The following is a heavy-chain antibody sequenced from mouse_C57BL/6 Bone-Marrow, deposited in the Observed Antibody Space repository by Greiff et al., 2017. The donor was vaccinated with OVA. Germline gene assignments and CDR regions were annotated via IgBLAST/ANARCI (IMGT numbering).Heavy chain of an antibody. J-gene: IGHJ2*01. CDR1: GFTFSSYG. D-gene: IGHD4-1*01. Sequence: EVKLVESGGDLVKPGGSLKLSCAASGFTFSSYGMSWVRQTPDKRLEWVANISSGGSYTYYPDSVKGRFTISRDNAKNTLYLQMSSLKSEDTAMYYCARGLGRDYWGQGTTLTVSS. CDR3: ARGLGRDY. CDR2: ISSGGSYT. V-gene: IGHV5-6*01.